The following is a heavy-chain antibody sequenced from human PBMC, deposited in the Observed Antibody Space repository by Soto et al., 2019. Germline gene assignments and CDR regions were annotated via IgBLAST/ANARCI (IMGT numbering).Heavy chain of an antibody. V-gene: IGHV5-10-1*01. CDR2: IDPSDSYI. Sequence: PGESLKISCKSSGYSLATYWITWVRQMPGKGLEWMGRIDPSDSYINYSPSFQGRVTISPDKSLNTAYLQWSSLEASDTAMYYCARLGDCSGGSCFSRYYYHGMDVWGQGTTVTVSS. CDR3: ARLGDCSGGSCFSRYYYHGMDV. J-gene: IGHJ6*02. CDR1: GYSLATYW. D-gene: IGHD2-15*01.